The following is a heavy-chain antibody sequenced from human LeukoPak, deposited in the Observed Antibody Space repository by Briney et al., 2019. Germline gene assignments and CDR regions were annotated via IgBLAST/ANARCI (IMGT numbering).Heavy chain of an antibody. Sequence: SETLSLTCAVSVGSISSGNWWSWVRQSPGKGLEWIGEVYHNGTPNYNPSLKSRVTISADTFKNHFSLKLTSVTAADTAIYYCATAPILRGEAGEQYKYGMDVWGQGTTVIVSS. J-gene: IGHJ6*02. CDR2: VYHNGTP. D-gene: IGHD2-2*02. CDR3: ATAPILRGEAGEQYKYGMDV. CDR1: VGSISSGNW. V-gene: IGHV4-4*02.